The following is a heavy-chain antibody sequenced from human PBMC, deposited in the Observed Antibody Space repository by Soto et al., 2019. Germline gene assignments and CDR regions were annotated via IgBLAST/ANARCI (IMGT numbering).Heavy chain of an antibody. D-gene: IGHD3-10*02. CDR2: ISTTSTYI. V-gene: IGHV3-21*01. CDR1: GFTSSRYS. Sequence: GRSQKVSCTASGFTSSRYSMNWVRQAPGKGLEWVSSISTTSTYIYYADSVKGRFTISRDNANNSLHLQMSSLRAEDTAVYYCTRDYVMDVWGQGTTVTVSS. J-gene: IGHJ6*02. CDR3: TRDYVMDV.